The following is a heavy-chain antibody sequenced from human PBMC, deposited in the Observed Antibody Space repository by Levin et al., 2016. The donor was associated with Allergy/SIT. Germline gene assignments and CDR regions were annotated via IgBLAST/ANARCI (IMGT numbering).Heavy chain of an antibody. CDR1: GFTFSSYG. Sequence: GESLKISCAASGFTFSSYGMHWVRQAPGKGLEWVAVISYDGSNKYYADSVKGRFTISRDNSKNTLYLQMNSLRAEDTAVYYCAKLGIDDAFDIWGQGTMVTVSS. V-gene: IGHV3-30*18. J-gene: IGHJ3*02. CDR3: AKLGIDDAFDI. CDR2: ISYDGSNK.